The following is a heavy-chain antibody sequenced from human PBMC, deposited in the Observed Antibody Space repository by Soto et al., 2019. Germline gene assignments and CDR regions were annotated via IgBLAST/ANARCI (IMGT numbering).Heavy chain of an antibody. D-gene: IGHD3-22*01. CDR2: VSDSGNT. J-gene: IGHJ6*03. Sequence: PSETLSLTCTVSGGSVSGYYWSWIRQPPGKGLEWVGYVSDSGNTNYNPSLTSRVTISVDTSKNQFSLKLSSVTTADTAVYYCARVSGYYRKKPIQKKYYYNYMDVWGKGTTVTVSS. CDR1: GGSVSGYY. CDR3: ARVSGYYRKKPIQKKYYYNYMDV. V-gene: IGHV4-59*02.